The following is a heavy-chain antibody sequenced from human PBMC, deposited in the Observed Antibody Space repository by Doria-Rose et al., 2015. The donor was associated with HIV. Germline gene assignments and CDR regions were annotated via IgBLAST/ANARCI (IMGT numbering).Heavy chain of an antibody. CDR3: ARVGWELLYFFDY. J-gene: IGHJ4*02. Sequence: VQLVQSGGGLVQPGLSLRLSCTASGYTFGDHAMSWFRQASGKGLEWIGFIRSKAYGGTKEYAASVKGRVTISRDDSKSIAYLQLNSLKTEDTAVYFCARVGWELLYFFDYWGQGTLVTVSS. CDR1: GYTFGDHA. V-gene: IGHV3-49*03. CDR2: IRSKAYGGTK. D-gene: IGHD1-26*01.